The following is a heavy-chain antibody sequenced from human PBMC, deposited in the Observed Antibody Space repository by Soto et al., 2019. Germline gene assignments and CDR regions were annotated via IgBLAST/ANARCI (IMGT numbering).Heavy chain of an antibody. D-gene: IGHD2-15*01. J-gene: IGHJ6*02. CDR1: GGSISSGDYH. CDR2: VYYSGST. V-gene: IGHV4-30-4*01. Sequence: PSETLSLTCTVSGGSISSGDYHWSWIRQPPGKGLEWIGAVYYSGSTYYNPSLKSRITISVDTSKNQFSLKLTSVTAADTAVYYCARDRRAPSAGAMDVWGQGTTVTVSS. CDR3: ARDRRAPSAGAMDV.